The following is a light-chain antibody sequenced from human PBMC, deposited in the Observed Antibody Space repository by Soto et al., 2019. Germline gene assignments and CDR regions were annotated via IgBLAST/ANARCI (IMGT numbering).Light chain of an antibody. Sequence: QSVLTQPAFVSGSPGQSITISCTGTSSDVGGYNYVSWYQQHPGKAPKLMIYDVSNRPSGVSNRFSGSKSGNTASLTISGLQAEDEADYYCSSYTRSSFYVFGTGTKVTVL. CDR1: SSDVGGYNY. V-gene: IGLV2-14*01. CDR3: SSYTRSSFYV. CDR2: DVS. J-gene: IGLJ1*01.